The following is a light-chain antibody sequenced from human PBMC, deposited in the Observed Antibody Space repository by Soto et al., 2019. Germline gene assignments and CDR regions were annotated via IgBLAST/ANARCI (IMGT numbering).Light chain of an antibody. CDR3: NSYTSSSTWV. CDR1: SSDVGGYKY. V-gene: IGLV2-14*01. Sequence: QSALTQPASVSGSPGQSITISCTGTSSDVGGYKYVSWYQQYPGKAPKLMIYEVTNRPSGVSSRFSGSKSGNTASLTISGLQAEDEADYYCNSYTSSSTWVFGGGTQLTVL. CDR2: EVT. J-gene: IGLJ3*02.